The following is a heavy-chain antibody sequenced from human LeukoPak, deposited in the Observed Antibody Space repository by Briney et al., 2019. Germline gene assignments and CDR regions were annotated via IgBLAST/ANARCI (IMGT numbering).Heavy chain of an antibody. J-gene: IGHJ4*02. V-gene: IGHV3-30*01. CDR2: ISYDGSNK. Sequence: GGSLRLSCAASEFTFVRYAMNWVRQAPGKGLEWVAVISYDGSNKYYADSVKGRFTISRDNSKNTLYLQMNSLRAEDTAVYYCARDVANYFDYWGQGTLVTVSS. CDR1: EFTFVRYA. CDR3: ARDVANYFDY. D-gene: IGHD2-21*01.